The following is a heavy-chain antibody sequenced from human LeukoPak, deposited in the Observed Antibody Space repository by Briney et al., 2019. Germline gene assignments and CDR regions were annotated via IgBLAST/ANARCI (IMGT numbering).Heavy chain of an antibody. CDR1: GGSFSGYY. J-gene: IGHJ4*02. V-gene: IGHV4-34*01. CDR3: ARLTPGVALDY. D-gene: IGHD3-3*01. Sequence: SETLSLTCAVYGGSFSGYYWSWIRQPPGKGLEWIGEINHSGSTNYNPSLKSRVTISVDTSKNQFSLKLSSVTAADTAVYYCARLTPGVALDYWGREPWSPSPQ. CDR2: INHSGST.